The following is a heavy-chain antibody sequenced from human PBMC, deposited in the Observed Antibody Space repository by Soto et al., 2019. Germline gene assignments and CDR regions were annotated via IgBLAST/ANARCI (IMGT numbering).Heavy chain of an antibody. CDR2: ISYDGSNK. J-gene: IGHJ4*02. V-gene: IGHV3-30-3*01. Sequence: QVQLVESGGGVVQPGRSLRLSCAASGFTFSSYAMHWVRQAPGKGLEWVAVISYDGSNKYYADSVKGRFTISRDNSKNTLYLQMNSLRAEDTAVYYCARDSKSDYDILTGSIGYYWGQGTLVTVSS. CDR1: GFTFSSYA. CDR3: ARDSKSDYDILTGSIGYY. D-gene: IGHD3-9*01.